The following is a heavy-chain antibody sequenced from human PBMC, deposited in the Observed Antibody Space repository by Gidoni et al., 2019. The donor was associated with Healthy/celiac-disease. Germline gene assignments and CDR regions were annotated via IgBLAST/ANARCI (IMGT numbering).Heavy chain of an antibody. CDR2: ISSSSSTI. D-gene: IGHD5-18*01. V-gene: IGHV3-48*01. J-gene: IGHJ4*02. CDR1: GFTFSSYS. Sequence: EVQLVESGGGLVQPGGSLSLSCAASGFTFSSYSMNWVRQAPGKGLEWVSYISSSSSTIYYADSVKGRFTISRDNAKNSLYLQMNSLRAEDTAVYYCARGSGQLWLRRKQFDYWGQGTLVTVSS. CDR3: ARGSGQLWLRRKQFDY.